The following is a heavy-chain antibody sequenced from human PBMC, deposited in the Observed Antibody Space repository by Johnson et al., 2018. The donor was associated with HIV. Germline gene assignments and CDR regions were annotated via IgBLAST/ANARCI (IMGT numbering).Heavy chain of an antibody. CDR3: ARGALGDWVDAFDI. Sequence: HVQLVESGGGVVQPGGSLRLSCAASGFSLGSFGMHWVRQAPGKGLEWVALISYDGSNKYYADSVKGRFTISRDNSKNTLYLQMNSLRAEDTTVFYCARGALGDWVDAFDIWGQGTMVTVSS. CDR2: ISYDGSNK. D-gene: IGHD3-16*01. CDR1: GFSLGSFG. V-gene: IGHV3-30*03. J-gene: IGHJ3*02.